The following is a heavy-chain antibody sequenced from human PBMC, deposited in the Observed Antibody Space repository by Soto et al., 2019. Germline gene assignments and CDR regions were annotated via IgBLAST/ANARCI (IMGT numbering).Heavy chain of an antibody. V-gene: IGHV4-34*02. CDR3: TWRGLDYVIYVDTFDI. D-gene: IGHD4-17*01. J-gene: IGHJ3*02. CDR1: GGSFSGYY. Sequence: QVQLQQWGAGLLKPSETLSLTCAVYGGSFSGYYWNWIRQSPAKGLEWIGEINYSGSTKYNPSLKIRVTISLDVSKNQFSLKLSSVTAADPAVYYCTWRGLDYVIYVDTFDIWGQGPVVTVSS. CDR2: INYSGST.